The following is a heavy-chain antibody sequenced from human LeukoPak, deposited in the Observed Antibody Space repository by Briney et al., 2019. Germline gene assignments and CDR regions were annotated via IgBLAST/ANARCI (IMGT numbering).Heavy chain of an antibody. D-gene: IGHD3-9*01. CDR1: GRSISNYY. Sequence: SETLSLTCTVSGRSISNYYWSWIRQPAGKGLEWIGRINTSGSTHYNSSLKSRVTMSVDSSKNQFSLKLRSVTAADTAVYYCARCLTKTYYYYYYMDVWGKGTTVTVSS. J-gene: IGHJ6*03. CDR3: ARCLTKTYYYYYYMDV. V-gene: IGHV4-4*07. CDR2: INTSGST.